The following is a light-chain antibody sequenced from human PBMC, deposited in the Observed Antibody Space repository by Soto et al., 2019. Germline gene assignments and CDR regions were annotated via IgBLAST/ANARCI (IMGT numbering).Light chain of an antibody. CDR1: SSNIGSNY. V-gene: IGLV1-47*01. Sequence: QSVLTQPPSASGTPGQRVTISCSGSSSNIGSNYVYWYQQLPGTAPKLLIYRNNQRRSGVHDRFSGSKSGAAASLAISGLGSEDEADYYCAAWDDSLSGAVLGGGTQLTVL. CDR3: AAWDDSLSGAV. CDR2: RNN. J-gene: IGLJ7*01.